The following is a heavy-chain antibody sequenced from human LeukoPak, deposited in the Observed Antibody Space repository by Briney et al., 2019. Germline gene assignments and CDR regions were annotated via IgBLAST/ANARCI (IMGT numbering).Heavy chain of an antibody. V-gene: IGHV4-59*01. CDR3: ARDLALDY. Sequence: SETLSLTCTVSGGSISSYYWSWIRQPPGKGLEWIGYIYYSGSTNYNPSLKSRVTISVDTSKNQFSLKLSSVTAADTAVYNCARDLALDYWGQGTLVTVSS. D-gene: IGHD5-12*01. CDR1: GGSISSYY. CDR2: IYYSGST. J-gene: IGHJ4*02.